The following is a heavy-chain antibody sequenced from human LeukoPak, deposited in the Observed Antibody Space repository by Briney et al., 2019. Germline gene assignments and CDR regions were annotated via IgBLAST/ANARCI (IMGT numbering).Heavy chain of an antibody. CDR1: GFTFSSFW. CDR3: ARDPLLYCSSTSCYAGAFDY. J-gene: IGHJ4*02. CDR2: ISSSSSYI. V-gene: IGHV3-21*01. D-gene: IGHD2-2*01. Sequence: GGSLRLSCTASGFTFSSFWMHWVRQAPGKGLEWVSSISSSSSYIYYADSVKGRFTISRDNAKNSLYLQMNSLRAEDTAVYYCARDPLLYCSSTSCYAGAFDYWGQGTLVTVSS.